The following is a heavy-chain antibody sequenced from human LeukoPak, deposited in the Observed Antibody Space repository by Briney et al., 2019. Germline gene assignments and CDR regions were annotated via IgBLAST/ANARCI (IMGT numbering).Heavy chain of an antibody. J-gene: IGHJ5*02. CDR1: GGSISSGGYY. CDR3: ARCGYYDFWSGYSWFDP. CDR2: IYYSGST. V-gene: IGHV4-31*03. D-gene: IGHD3-3*01. Sequence: SETLSLTCTVSGGSISSGGYYWSWIRQHPGKGLEWIGYIYYSGSTYYNPSLKSRVTISVDTSKNQFSLKLSSVTAADTAVYYCARCGYYDFWSGYSWFDPWGQGTLVTVSS.